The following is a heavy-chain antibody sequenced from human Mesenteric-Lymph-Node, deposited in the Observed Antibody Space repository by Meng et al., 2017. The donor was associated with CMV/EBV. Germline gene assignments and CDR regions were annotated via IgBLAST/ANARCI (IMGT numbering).Heavy chain of an antibody. J-gene: IGHJ4*02. CDR3: ARGAQLRYFDH. CDR2: IYYSGST. D-gene: IGHD3-9*01. Sequence: CTVSGGSISSGGYYWSWIRQHPGKGLEWIGYIYYSGSTYYNPSLKSRVTISVDTSKNQFSLKLSSVTAADTTVYYCARGAQLRYFDHWGQGTLVTVSS. CDR1: GGSISSGGYY. V-gene: IGHV4-31*03.